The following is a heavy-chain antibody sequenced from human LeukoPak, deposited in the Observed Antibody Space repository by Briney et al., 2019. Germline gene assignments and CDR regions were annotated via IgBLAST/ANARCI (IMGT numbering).Heavy chain of an antibody. J-gene: IGHJ4*02. Sequence: PGGSLRLSCAASRISDYMIWVRQAPGTGLEWVSVIYTGDNTYYANSVKGRFTISRDNSQRMLYLQMNSLRAEDTSVYYCASSTSTPRGFDFWGQGTLVTVSS. CDR3: ASSTSTPRGFDF. V-gene: IGHV3-66*01. CDR1: RISDY. D-gene: IGHD2-2*01. CDR2: IYTGDNT.